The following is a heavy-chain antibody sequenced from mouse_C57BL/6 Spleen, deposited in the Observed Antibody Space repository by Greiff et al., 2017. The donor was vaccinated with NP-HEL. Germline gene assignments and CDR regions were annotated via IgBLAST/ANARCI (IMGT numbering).Heavy chain of an antibody. J-gene: IGHJ2*01. D-gene: IGHD2-2*01. CDR1: GYSFTGYY. CDR2: INPSTGGT. V-gene: IGHV1-42*01. Sequence: EVQLQQSGPELVKPGASVKISCKASGYSFTGYYMNWVKQSPEKSLEWIGEINPSTGGTTYNQKFKAKATLTVDKSSSTAYMQLKSLTSEDSAVYYCARDGGYEDFDYWGQGTTLTVSS. CDR3: ARDGGYEDFDY.